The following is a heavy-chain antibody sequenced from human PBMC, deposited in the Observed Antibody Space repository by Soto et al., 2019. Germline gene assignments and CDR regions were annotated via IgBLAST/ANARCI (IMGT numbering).Heavy chain of an antibody. CDR2: IYSSGST. D-gene: IGHD7-27*01. CDR3: ARSKLGIYGY. V-gene: IGHV4-34*01. CDR1: GGYFSGYF. J-gene: IGHJ4*02. Sequence: PSEALPLTCAVYGGYFSGYFCRWLRPPPGKGLHWIANIYSSGSTYSNPSLKSRVTISVDTSKNQFFLKLSSVTAADTAAYYCARSKLGIYGYWGQGTLVTVSS.